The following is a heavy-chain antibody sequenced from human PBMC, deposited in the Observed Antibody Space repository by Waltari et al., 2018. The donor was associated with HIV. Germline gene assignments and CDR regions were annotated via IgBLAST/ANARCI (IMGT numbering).Heavy chain of an antibody. CDR2: IYTSGST. J-gene: IGHJ5*02. CDR1: GGSISSGSYY. CDR3: ARAYYDFWSGTGSSGNWFDP. Sequence: QVQLQESGPGLVKPSQTLSLTCTVSGGSISSGSYYWSWIRQPAGKGLELIGRIYTSGSTNDNPSLKSRVTISVDTSKNQFSLKLRYVTAADTAVYYCARAYYDFWSGTGSSGNWFDPWGQGTLVTVSS. D-gene: IGHD3-3*01. V-gene: IGHV4-61*02.